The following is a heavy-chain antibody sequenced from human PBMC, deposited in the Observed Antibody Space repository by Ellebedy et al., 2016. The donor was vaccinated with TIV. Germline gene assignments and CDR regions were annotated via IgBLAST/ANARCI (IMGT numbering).Heavy chain of an antibody. Sequence: GESLKISXAASGFTFSSYSMNWVRQAPGKGLEWVANIKQDGSEKYYVDSVKGRFTISRDNAKNSLYLQMNSLRAEDTAVYYCAAADAFDIWGQGTMVTVSS. CDR1: GFTFSSYS. CDR2: IKQDGSEK. V-gene: IGHV3-7*03. D-gene: IGHD2-15*01. J-gene: IGHJ3*02. CDR3: AAADAFDI.